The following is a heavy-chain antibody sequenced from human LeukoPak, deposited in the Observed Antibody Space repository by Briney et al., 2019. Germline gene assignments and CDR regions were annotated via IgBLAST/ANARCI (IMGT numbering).Heavy chain of an antibody. Sequence: SETLSLTCTVSGGSISSSSYYWGWIRQPPGKGLEWIGSIYYSGSTYYNPSLKSRVTISVDTSKYQFSLKLSSVTAADTAVYYCARRVAGPRDYYYMDVWGKGTTVTVSS. CDR1: GGSISSSSYY. V-gene: IGHV4-39*01. D-gene: IGHD6-19*01. CDR2: IYYSGST. CDR3: ARRVAGPRDYYYMDV. J-gene: IGHJ6*03.